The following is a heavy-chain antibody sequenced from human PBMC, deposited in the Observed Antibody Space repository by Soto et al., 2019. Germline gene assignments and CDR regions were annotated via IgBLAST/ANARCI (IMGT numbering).Heavy chain of an antibody. J-gene: IGHJ6*02. Sequence: GGSLRLSCAASGFTFSSYAMHWVRQAPGKGLEWVAVISYDGSNKYYADSVKGRFTISRDNSKNTLYLQMNSLRAEDTAVYYCARDPGVGWLAYYYYYGMDVWGQGTTVTVSS. D-gene: IGHD6-19*01. CDR2: ISYDGSNK. V-gene: IGHV3-30-3*01. CDR3: ARDPGVGWLAYYYYYGMDV. CDR1: GFTFSSYA.